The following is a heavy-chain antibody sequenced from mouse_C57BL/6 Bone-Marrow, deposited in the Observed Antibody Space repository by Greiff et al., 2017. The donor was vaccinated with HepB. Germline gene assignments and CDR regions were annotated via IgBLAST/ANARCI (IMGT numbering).Heavy chain of an antibody. CDR3: ARAGFYCNCEAWFAY. Sequence: VQLQPSGAELVRPGTSVKVSCKASGYAFTNYLIEWVKQRPGQGLEWIGVINPGSGGTNYNEKFKGKATLTADKSSSTAYMQLSSLTSEDSAVYFCARAGFYCNCEAWFAYWGQGTGVTVSA. V-gene: IGHV1-54*01. J-gene: IGHJ3*01. CDR2: INPGSGGT. CDR1: GYAFTNYL. D-gene: IGHD4-1*02.